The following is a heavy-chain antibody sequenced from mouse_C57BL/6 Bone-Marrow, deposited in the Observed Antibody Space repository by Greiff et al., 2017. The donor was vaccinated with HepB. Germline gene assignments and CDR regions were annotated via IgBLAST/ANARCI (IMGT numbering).Heavy chain of an antibody. J-gene: IGHJ3*01. Sequence: EVKLVESGGGLVQPGGSMELSCVASGFTFSNYWMNWVRQSPEKGLEWVAQIRLKSDNYATHYAESVKGRFTISRDDSKSSVYLQMNNLRAEDTGIYYCTVLYSNSFAYWGQGTLVTVSA. D-gene: IGHD2-5*01. CDR3: TVLYSNSFAY. CDR2: IRLKSDNYAT. CDR1: GFTFSNYW. V-gene: IGHV6-3*01.